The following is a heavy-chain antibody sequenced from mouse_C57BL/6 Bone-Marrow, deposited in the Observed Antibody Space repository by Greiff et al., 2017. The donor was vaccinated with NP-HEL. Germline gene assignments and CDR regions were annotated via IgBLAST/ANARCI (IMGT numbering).Heavy chain of an antibody. CDR2: ISSGGSYT. J-gene: IGHJ2*01. CDR1: GFTFSSYG. V-gene: IGHV5-6*01. Sequence: EVMLVESGGDLVKPGGSLKLSCAASGFTFSSYGMSWVRQTPDKRLEWVATISSGGSYTYYPDSVKGRFTISRDNAKNTLYLQMSSLKSEDTAMYCCARHEGYYFDYWGQGTTLTVSS. CDR3: ARHEGYYFDY.